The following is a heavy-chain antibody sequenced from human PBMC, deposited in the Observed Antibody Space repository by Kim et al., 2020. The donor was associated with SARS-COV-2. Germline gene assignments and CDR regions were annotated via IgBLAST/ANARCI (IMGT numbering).Heavy chain of an antibody. Sequence: ASVKVSCKASGYTFKTYPIHWLRQAPGQRLEWMGWVNSANDQTMYSQKFQGRVTISRDTSANTAYMELNSLTTEDTAFYYCERDMNPTVYDYWGQGTLVTVSS. CDR3: ERDMNPTVYDY. J-gene: IGHJ4*02. CDR1: GYTFKTYP. CDR2: VNSANDQT. D-gene: IGHD4-4*01. V-gene: IGHV1-3*01.